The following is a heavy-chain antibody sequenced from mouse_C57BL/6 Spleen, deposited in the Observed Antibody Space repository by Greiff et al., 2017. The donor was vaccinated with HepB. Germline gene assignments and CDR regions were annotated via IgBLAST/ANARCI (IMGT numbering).Heavy chain of an antibody. CDR1: GFTFSSYA. CDR2: ISDGGSYT. V-gene: IGHV5-4*01. CDR3: ARAPTYYSNFYFDY. D-gene: IGHD2-5*01. J-gene: IGHJ2*01. Sequence: EVQRVESGGGLVKPGGSLKLSCAASGFTFSSYAMSWVRQTPEKRLEWVATISDGGSYTYYPDNVKGRFTISRDNAKNNLYLQMSHLKSEDTAMYYCARAPTYYSNFYFDYWGQGTTLTVSS.